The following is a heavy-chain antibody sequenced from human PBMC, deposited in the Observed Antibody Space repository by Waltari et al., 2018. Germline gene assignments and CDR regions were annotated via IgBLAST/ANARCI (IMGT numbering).Heavy chain of an antibody. Sequence: QVQLQQWGAGLLKPSETLSLTCAVYVGSFSGYYWSWIRQPPGKGLEWIGEINHSGSTNYNPSLKSRVTISVDTSKNQFSLKLSSVTAADTAVYYCARGHGDLDYWGQGTLVTVSS. J-gene: IGHJ4*02. CDR2: INHSGST. D-gene: IGHD4-17*01. CDR3: ARGHGDLDY. CDR1: VGSFSGYY. V-gene: IGHV4-34*01.